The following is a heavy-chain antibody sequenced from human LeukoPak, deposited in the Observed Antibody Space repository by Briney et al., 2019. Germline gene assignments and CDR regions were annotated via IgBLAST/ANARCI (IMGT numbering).Heavy chain of an antibody. V-gene: IGHV4-34*01. J-gene: IGHJ5*02. Sequence: KPSETLSLTCAVYGVSFSGYYWSWIRQPPGKGLEWIGEINHSGSTNYNPSLKSRVTISVDTSKNQFSLKLSSVTAADTAVYHCARHGSGYCSGGSCYNWFDPWGQGTLVTVSS. CDR3: ARHGSGYCSGGSCYNWFDP. CDR2: INHSGST. D-gene: IGHD2-15*01. CDR1: GVSFSGYY.